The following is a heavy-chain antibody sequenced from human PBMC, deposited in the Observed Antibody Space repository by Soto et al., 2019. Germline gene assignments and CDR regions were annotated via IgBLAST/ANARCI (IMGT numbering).Heavy chain of an antibody. CDR2: IYYSGST. D-gene: IGHD5-12*01. Sequence: PSETLSLTCTVSGGTISSYYWSWIRQPPGKGLEWIGYIYYSGSTNYNPSLKSRVTISVDTSKNQFSLKLSSVTAADTAVYYCARDGRDGYNFGAFDIWGQGTMVTVSS. V-gene: IGHV4-59*01. CDR3: ARDGRDGYNFGAFDI. J-gene: IGHJ3*02. CDR1: GGTISSYY.